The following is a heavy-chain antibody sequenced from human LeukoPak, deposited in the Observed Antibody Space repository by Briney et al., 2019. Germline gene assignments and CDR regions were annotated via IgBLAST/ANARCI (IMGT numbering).Heavy chain of an antibody. V-gene: IGHV4-30-2*01. CDR3: ARDRGGYTYSHDY. J-gene: IGHJ4*02. Sequence: PSQTLSLTCTVSGGSISSGGYYWSWIRQPPGKGLEWIGYIYYSGSTYYNPSLKSRVTISVDTSKNQFSLKLNFVTAVDTAVYYCARDRGGYTYSHDYWGQGTLVTVSS. D-gene: IGHD5-18*01. CDR1: GGSISSGGYY. CDR2: IYYSGST.